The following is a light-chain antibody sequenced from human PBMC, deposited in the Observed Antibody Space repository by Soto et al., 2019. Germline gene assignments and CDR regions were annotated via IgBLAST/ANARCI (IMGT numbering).Light chain of an antibody. CDR3: QSYDSSLSAVV. CDR1: SSNIGAGYD. J-gene: IGLJ2*01. Sequence: QSVLTQPPSVSGAPGQRVTISCTGSSSNIGAGYDVHWYQQLPGTAPKLLIYVNSNRPSGVPDRFSGSKSGTSASLAITGLQAEDEADYYCQSYDSSLSAVVFGGVTKVTVL. CDR2: VNS. V-gene: IGLV1-40*01.